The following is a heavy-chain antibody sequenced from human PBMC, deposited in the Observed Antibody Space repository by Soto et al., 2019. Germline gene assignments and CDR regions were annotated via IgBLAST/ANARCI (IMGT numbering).Heavy chain of an antibody. D-gene: IGHD6-13*01. CDR3: ARDLSGIAAAGTPDYYMDV. V-gene: IGHV3-66*01. Sequence: HPGGSLRLSSAASGFTVSSNYMSWVRQAPGKGLEWVSVIYSGGSTYYADSVKGRFTISRDNSKNTLYLQMNSLRAEDTAVYYCARDLSGIAAAGTPDYYMDVWGKGTTVTVSS. CDR1: GFTVSSNY. J-gene: IGHJ6*03. CDR2: IYSGGST.